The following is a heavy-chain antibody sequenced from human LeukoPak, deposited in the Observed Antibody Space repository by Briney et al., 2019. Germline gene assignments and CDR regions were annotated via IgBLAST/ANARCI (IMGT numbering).Heavy chain of an antibody. V-gene: IGHV3-7*05. CDR1: GFTFSSYW. CDR2: IKEDGREK. CDR3: ARRGGRHVEY. Sequence: GGSLRLSCAASGFTFSSYWMSWVRHAPGKGLEWVANIKEDGREKNYVDSVKGRFTISRDNAKNSLYLQMNSLRAEDTAVYYCARRGGRHVEYWGQGNLVTVSS. D-gene: IGHD2/OR15-2a*01. J-gene: IGHJ4*02.